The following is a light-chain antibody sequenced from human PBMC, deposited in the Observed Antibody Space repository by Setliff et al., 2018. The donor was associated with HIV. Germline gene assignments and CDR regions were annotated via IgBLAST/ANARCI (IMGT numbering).Light chain of an antibody. CDR2: EVS. CDR1: SNDVGGYNY. J-gene: IGLJ1*01. Sequence: LTQPASVSGSPGQSITISCTGTSNDVGGYNYVSWYQQHPGKAPKLMIYEVSNRPSGVSNRFSGSKSGNTASLTISGLQAEDEADYYCTSYASSTHYVFGTGTKVTVL. V-gene: IGLV2-14*01. CDR3: TSYASSTHYV.